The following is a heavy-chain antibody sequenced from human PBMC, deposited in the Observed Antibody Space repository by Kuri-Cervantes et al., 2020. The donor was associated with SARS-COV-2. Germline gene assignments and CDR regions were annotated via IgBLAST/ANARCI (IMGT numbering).Heavy chain of an antibody. CDR2: IYSGGST. V-gene: IGHV3-66*01. Sequence: GESLKISCAASGITVSSNYMSWVRQAPGKGLEWVSVIYSGGSTYYADSVKGRFTSSRDNSKNTLYLQMNSLRAEDTAVYYCARYHRGYCTNGVCSYFDYWGQGTLVTVSS. D-gene: IGHD2-8*01. CDR3: ARYHRGYCTNGVCSYFDY. J-gene: IGHJ4*02. CDR1: GITVSSNY.